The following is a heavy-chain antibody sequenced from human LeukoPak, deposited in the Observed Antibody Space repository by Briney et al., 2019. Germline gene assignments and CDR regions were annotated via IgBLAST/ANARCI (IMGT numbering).Heavy chain of an antibody. D-gene: IGHD2-21*02. CDR3: ARLSAETAPFTY. J-gene: IGHJ4*02. V-gene: IGHV5-51*01. CDR2: IYPGDSDT. Sequence: GEPLKISCKGSGYSFANYWIGWVRQMPGKGLEWMGIIYPGDSDTRYSPSFQGQVTISADKSISTACLQWSSLKASDTAMYYCARLSAETAPFTYWGQGTLVTVSS. CDR1: GYSFANYW.